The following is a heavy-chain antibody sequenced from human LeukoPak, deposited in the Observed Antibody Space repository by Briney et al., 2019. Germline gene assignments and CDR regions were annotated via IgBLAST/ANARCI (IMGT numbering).Heavy chain of an antibody. V-gene: IGHV3-48*02. CDR1: GFTISTYA. CDR3: SRDGGTNWDLDF. J-gene: IGHJ4*02. D-gene: IGHD1-1*01. Sequence: PGGALSLSCVASGFTISTYAMNWVRQAPGKGLEWVSYINSSGSTIYYADSVKGRFTISRDIAKNSLYLQMNSLRDEDTAVYYCSRDGGTNWDLDFWGQGTLVTVSS. CDR2: INSSGSTI.